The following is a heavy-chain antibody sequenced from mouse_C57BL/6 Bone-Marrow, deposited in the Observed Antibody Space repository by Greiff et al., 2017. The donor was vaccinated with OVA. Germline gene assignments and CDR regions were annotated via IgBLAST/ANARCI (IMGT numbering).Heavy chain of an antibody. CDR1: GYTFTDYY. J-gene: IGHJ4*01. V-gene: IGHV1-19*01. CDR2: INPYNGGT. Sequence: VQLQQSGPVLVKPGASVKMSCKASGYTFTDYYMNWVKQSHGKSLEWIGVINPYNGGTSSNQKFKGTATLTVDKSTSTAYMQLNTLTSEDSAVYYCAREGTLYYYDMDYWGTGTSVTVSS. CDR3: AREGTLYYYDMDY.